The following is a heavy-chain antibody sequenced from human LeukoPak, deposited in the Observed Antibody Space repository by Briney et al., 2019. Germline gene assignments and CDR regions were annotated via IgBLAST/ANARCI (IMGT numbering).Heavy chain of an antibody. V-gene: IGHV3-23*01. CDR3: AKDHGYNYGYNSY. J-gene: IGHJ4*02. D-gene: IGHD5-18*01. CDR1: GFTFSNYV. Sequence: PGGSLRLSCVASGFTFSNYVMAWVRQAPGKGLEYVSSIIGNGDSTYYADSVRGRFTISRDNSKNTLYLQMNSLRAEDTAVYYCAKDHGYNYGYNSYWGQGTLVTVSS. CDR2: IIGNGDST.